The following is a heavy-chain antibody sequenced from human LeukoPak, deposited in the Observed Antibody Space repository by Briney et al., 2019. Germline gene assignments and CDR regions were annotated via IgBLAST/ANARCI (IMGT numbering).Heavy chain of an antibody. CDR1: GYTFTSYG. D-gene: IGHD4-17*01. CDR2: ISAYNGNT. J-gene: IGHJ4*02. V-gene: IGHV1-18*01. Sequence: GASVKVSCKASGYTFTSYGISWVRQAPGQGLEWMGWISAYNGNTNYAQKPQGRVTMTTDTSTSTAYMELRSLRSDDTAVYYCARGPYGDYVSHSFGGDYWGQGTLVTVSS. CDR3: ARGPYGDYVSHSFGGDY.